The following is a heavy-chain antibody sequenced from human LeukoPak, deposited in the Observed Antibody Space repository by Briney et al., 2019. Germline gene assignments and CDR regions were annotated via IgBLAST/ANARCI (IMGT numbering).Heavy chain of an antibody. V-gene: IGHV4-39*01. CDR1: GRSISSSSYY. J-gene: IGHJ4*02. Sequence: SETLSLTCTLSGRSISSSSYYWDWIRHPPGKGLEWIVSIYYGGSTLYNPSLKSRVTISVDTSKNQFSLKLSSVTAADTAVYYCAGQGRPGFASGYWGQGTLVTVSS. CDR2: IYYGGST. CDR3: AGQGRPGFASGY. D-gene: IGHD3-10*01.